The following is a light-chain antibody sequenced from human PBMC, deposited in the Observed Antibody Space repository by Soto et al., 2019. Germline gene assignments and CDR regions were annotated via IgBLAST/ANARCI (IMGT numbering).Light chain of an antibody. J-gene: IGLJ2*01. CDR3: KSYDSSLSGSVV. V-gene: IGLV1-40*01. CDR1: SSNIGAGYD. CDR2: GNS. Sequence: QAVVTQPPSLSGAPGQRVTISCTGSSSNIGAGYDVHWYQQLPGTAPKLLIYGNSNRPSGVPDRFSGSKSGTSASLAITGLQAEDEADYYCKSYDSSLSGSVVFGGGTKLTVL.